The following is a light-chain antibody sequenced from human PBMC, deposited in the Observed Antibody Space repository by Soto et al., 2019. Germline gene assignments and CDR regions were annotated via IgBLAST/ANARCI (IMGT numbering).Light chain of an antibody. J-gene: IGLJ1*01. Sequence: QSALTQPASVSGSPGQSITSSCTGTSSDVGGYNYVSWYQQLPGKAPKLMIYDVSNRPSGVSNRFSGSKSGNTASLTISGLQAEDEADYYCSSYTSSSTLYVFGTGTKLTFL. CDR1: SSDVGGYNY. CDR2: DVS. CDR3: SSYTSSSTLYV. V-gene: IGLV2-14*01.